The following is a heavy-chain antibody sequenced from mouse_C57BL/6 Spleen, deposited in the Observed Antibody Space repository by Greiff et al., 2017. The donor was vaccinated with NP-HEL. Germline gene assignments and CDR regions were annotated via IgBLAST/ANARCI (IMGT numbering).Heavy chain of an antibody. CDR1: GFTFSSYA. CDR3: ARDKLVLFDY. CDR2: ISDGGSYT. D-gene: IGHD1-3*01. V-gene: IGHV5-4*01. J-gene: IGHJ2*01. Sequence: EVQVVESGGGLVKPGGSLKLSCAASGFTFSSYAMSWVRQTPEKRLEWVATISDGGSYTYYPDNVKGRFPIYRDNAKNNLYLQMSHLKSEDTAMYNWARDKLVLFDYWGQGTPLTVSS.